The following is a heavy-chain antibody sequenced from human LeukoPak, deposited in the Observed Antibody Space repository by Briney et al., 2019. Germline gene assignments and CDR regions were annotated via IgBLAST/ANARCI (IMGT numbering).Heavy chain of an antibody. D-gene: IGHD3-10*01. V-gene: IGHV4-38-2*02. J-gene: IGHJ4*02. CDR2: IYHSGST. CDR1: GYSISSGYY. CDR3: ARRKTRGSGSYYTLDY. Sequence: SETLSLTCTVSGYSISSGYYWGWIRQPPGKGLEWIGSIYHSGSTYYNPSLKSRVTISVDTSKNQFSLKLSSVTAADTAVYYCARRKTRGSGSYYTLDYWGQGTLVTVSS.